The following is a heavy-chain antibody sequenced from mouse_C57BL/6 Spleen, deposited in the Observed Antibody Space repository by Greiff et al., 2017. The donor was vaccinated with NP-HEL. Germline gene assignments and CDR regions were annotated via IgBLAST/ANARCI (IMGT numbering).Heavy chain of an antibody. D-gene: IGHD3-2*02. J-gene: IGHJ3*01. Sequence: QVQLQQSGAELVRPGSSVKLSCKASGYTFTSYWMDWVKQRPGQGLEWIGDIYPGSGSTNYNEKFKSKATLTVDTSSSTAYMQLSSLTSEDSAVYYCARDSSGYEAWFAYWGQGTLVTVSA. CDR1: GYTFTSYW. CDR2: IYPGSGST. CDR3: ARDSSGYEAWFAY. V-gene: IGHV1-55*01.